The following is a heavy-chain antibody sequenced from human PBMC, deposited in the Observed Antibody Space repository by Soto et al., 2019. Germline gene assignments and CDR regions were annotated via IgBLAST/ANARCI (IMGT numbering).Heavy chain of an antibody. V-gene: IGHV1-18*04. D-gene: IGHD7-27*01. CDR3: ARGTGDLAY. CDR2: ISGYSANT. Sequence: QIHLVQSGAEVKKPGASVKVSCKASGYTFTSFGISWVRQAPGQGLEWMGWISGYSANTHYEHKVQGRVSMTTDTSTNTAYMELRSLRSDDTAVYYCARGTGDLAYWGQGTLVTVSS. J-gene: IGHJ4*02. CDR1: GYTFTSFG.